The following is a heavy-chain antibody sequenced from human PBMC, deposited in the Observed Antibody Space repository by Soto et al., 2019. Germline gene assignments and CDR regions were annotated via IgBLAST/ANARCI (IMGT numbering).Heavy chain of an antibody. Sequence: ASVKVSSTPSGYTFTRYRTGWVRQAPGQGLNRMGWISAYNINTKYAQDHQCRVTMTTDTSTTTAYMELRSLRSDDTAVYYCARFTGGSYNTYYFYYGMDVWGQGTTVTVYS. D-gene: IGHD3-3*01. J-gene: IGHJ6*02. CDR1: GYTFTRYR. CDR2: ISAYNINT. CDR3: ARFTGGSYNTYYFYYGMDV. V-gene: IGHV1-18*01.